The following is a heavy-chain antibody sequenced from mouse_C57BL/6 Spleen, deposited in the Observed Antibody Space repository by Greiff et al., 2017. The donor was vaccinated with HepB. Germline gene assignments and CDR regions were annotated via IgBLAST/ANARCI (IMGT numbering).Heavy chain of an antibody. CDR1: GYTFTDYE. CDR3: ARRGYWYFDV. Sequence: VQLKESGAELVRPGASVTLSCKASGYTFTDYEMHWVKQTPVHGLEWIGAIDPETGGTAYNQKFKGKAILTADKSSSTAYMQLSSLTSEDSAVYYCARRGYWYFDVWGTGTTVTVSS. CDR2: IDPETGGT. J-gene: IGHJ1*03. V-gene: IGHV1-15*01.